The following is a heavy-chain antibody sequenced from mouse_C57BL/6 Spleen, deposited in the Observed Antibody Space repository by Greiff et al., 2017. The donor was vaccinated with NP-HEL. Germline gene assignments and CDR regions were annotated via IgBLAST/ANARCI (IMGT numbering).Heavy chain of an antibody. CDR2: IDPSDSYT. CDR1: GYTFTSYW. J-gene: IGHJ3*01. V-gene: IGHV1-50*01. CDR3: ARRGLVSWFAY. Sequence: VQLQQPGAELVKPGASVKLSCKASGYTFTSYWMQWVKQRPGQGLEWIGEIDPSDSYTNYNQKFKGKATLTVDTSSSTAYMQLSSLTSEDSAVYYCARRGLVSWFAYWGQGTLVTVSA. D-gene: IGHD3-3*01.